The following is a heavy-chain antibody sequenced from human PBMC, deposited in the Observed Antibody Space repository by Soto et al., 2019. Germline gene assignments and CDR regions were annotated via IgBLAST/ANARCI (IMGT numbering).Heavy chain of an antibody. V-gene: IGHV1-46*01. Sequence: ASVKVSCKASGYTFTSYYMHWVRQAPGQGLEWMGIINPSGGSTSYAQKFQGRVTMTRDTSTSTVYMELSSLRSEDTAVYYCARAAPVYHDSSGYYYLHGGYGMDVWGQGTTVTVSS. CDR1: GYTFTSYY. J-gene: IGHJ6*02. D-gene: IGHD3-22*01. CDR2: INPSGGST. CDR3: ARAAPVYHDSSGYYYLHGGYGMDV.